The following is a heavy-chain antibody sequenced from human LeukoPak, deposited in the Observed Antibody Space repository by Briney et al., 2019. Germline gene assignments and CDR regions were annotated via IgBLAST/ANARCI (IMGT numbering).Heavy chain of an antibody. D-gene: IGHD4-17*01. Sequence: GGSLRLSCEASGFTFSSSWMHWVRQPPGKGLVWVSSINSDGNSRSYEDSVKGRFTISRENAKNTLYLQMNSLRAEDMAVYYCARDQNGDIDYWGQGTLDTVSS. CDR1: GFTFSSSW. V-gene: IGHV3-74*01. CDR3: ARDQNGDIDY. J-gene: IGHJ4*02. CDR2: INSDGNSR.